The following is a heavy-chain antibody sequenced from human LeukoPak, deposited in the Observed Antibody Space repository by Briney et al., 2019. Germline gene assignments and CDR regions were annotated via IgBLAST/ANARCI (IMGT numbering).Heavy chain of an antibody. CDR2: IYYSGST. Sequence: PSETLSLTCTVSGGSISSSSYYWGWIRQPPGKGLEWIGSIYYSGSTYYNPSLKSRVTISVDTSKNQFSLKLSSVTAADTAVYYCARGAMGSGYSYGWRKDYWGQGTLVTVSS. CDR3: ARGAMGSGYSYGWRKDY. J-gene: IGHJ4*02. CDR1: GGSISSSSYY. D-gene: IGHD5-18*01. V-gene: IGHV4-39*01.